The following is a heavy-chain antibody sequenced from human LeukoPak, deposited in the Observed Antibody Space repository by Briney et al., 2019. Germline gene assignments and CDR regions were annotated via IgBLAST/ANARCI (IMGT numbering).Heavy chain of an antibody. V-gene: IGHV1-69*04. CDR3: ARWYYYDSSGSDYYFDY. J-gene: IGHJ4*02. D-gene: IGHD3-22*01. CDR2: IIPIFGIA. CDR1: GGTFISYA. Sequence: ASVKVSCKASGGTFISYAISWVRQAPGQGLEWMGRIIPIFGIANYAQKFQGRVTITADKSTSTAYMELSSLRSEDTGVYYCARWYYYDSSGSDYYFDYWGQGTLVTVSS.